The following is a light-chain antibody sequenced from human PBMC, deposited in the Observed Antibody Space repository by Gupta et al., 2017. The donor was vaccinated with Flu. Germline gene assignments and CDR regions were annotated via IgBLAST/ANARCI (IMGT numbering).Light chain of an antibody. CDR1: STDVGVYNY. V-gene: IGLV2-14*01. CDR2: EVS. Sequence: QSALTQPASVSGSPGQSLTIYCTGTSTDVGVYNYVSWYQQHPGNAPKLMIYEVSNRPSGVPNRFSGSKSGNTASLTISGLQAEDEADYHCSSYTTRSTLVFGTGTKVTVL. J-gene: IGLJ1*01. CDR3: SSYTTRSTLV.